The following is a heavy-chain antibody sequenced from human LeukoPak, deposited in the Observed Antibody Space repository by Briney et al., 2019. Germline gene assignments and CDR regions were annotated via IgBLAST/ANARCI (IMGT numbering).Heavy chain of an antibody. V-gene: IGHV4-4*09. CDR2: IHSSGST. D-gene: IGHD3-22*01. Sequence: SETLSLTCTVSGGSISSYYWSWIRQPPGKGLEWIGYIHSSGSTDYSPSLKSRVTISVDTSKNQFSLKLSSVTAADTAVYYCARRKGDSGYYSHWGQGTLVTASS. CDR3: ARRKGDSGYYSH. J-gene: IGHJ4*02. CDR1: GGSISSYY.